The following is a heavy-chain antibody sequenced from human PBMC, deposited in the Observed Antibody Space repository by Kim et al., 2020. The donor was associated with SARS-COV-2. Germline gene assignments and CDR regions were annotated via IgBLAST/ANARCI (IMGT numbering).Heavy chain of an antibody. CDR2: IYYSGST. J-gene: IGHJ4*02. CDR3: ARLNYDFWSGYVPHFDY. CDR1: GGSISSYY. D-gene: IGHD3-3*01. V-gene: IGHV4-59*01. Sequence: SETLSLTCTVSGGSISSYYWSWIRQPPGKGLEWIGYIYYSGSTNYNPSLKSRVTISVDTSKNQFSLKLSSVTAADTAMYYCARLNYDFWSGYVPHFDYWGQGTLVTVSS.